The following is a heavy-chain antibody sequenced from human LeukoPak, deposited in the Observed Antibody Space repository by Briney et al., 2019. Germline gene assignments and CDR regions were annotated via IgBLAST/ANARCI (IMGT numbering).Heavy chain of an antibody. V-gene: IGHV3-7*01. CDR3: ARVSGSPTACML. CDR2: IKQDGSEK. D-gene: IGHD1-26*01. Sequence: GGSLRLSCAASGFTFSSYAMSWVRQAPRKGLEWVANIKQDGSEKYYVDSVKGRFTISRDNAKNSLYLQMNSLRAEDTAVYYCARVSGSPTACMLWGQGTLVTVSS. CDR1: GFTFSSYA. J-gene: IGHJ4*02.